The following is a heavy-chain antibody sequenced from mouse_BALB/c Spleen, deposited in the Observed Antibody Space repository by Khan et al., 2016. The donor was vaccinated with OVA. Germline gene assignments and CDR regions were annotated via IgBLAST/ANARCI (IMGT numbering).Heavy chain of an antibody. J-gene: IGHJ3*01. CDR2: ISYSGST. Sequence: EVQLQESGPGLVKPSQSLSLTCTVTGYSITSDYAWNWIRQFPGNKLEWMGYISYSGSTSYTPSLKSRLSITRDTSKNQFFLQLNSVTTVDTATYFCAGGRTYWGQGTLVTVSA. CDR1: GYSITSDYA. CDR3: AGGRTY. V-gene: IGHV3-2*02. D-gene: IGHD3-3*01.